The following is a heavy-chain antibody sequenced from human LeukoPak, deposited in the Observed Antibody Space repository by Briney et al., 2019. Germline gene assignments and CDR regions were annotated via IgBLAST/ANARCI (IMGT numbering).Heavy chain of an antibody. CDR2: INWNGGST. V-gene: IGHV3-20*04. CDR1: GFTFDDYG. J-gene: IGHJ6*03. D-gene: IGHD6-6*01. CDR3: AKDSIAAPYYYYYMDV. Sequence: GSLRLSCAASGFTFDDYGMSWVRQAPGKGLEWVSGINWNGGSTGYADSVKGRFTISRDNSKNSLYLQMNSLRTEDTALYYCAKDSIAAPYYYYYMDVWGKGTTVTVSS.